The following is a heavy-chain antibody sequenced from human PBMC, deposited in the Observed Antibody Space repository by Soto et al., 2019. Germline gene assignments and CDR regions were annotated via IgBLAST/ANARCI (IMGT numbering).Heavy chain of an antibody. D-gene: IGHD1-1*01. Sequence: GESLKISCKGSEYSFSSHWIAWVRQMPGKGLEWMGTIYPGDSESRYSPSFEGRVSMSADESISTAFLQWGSLQASDTAIYYCARGDTYNSCCNFDLWGRGTLVTVSS. V-gene: IGHV5-51*01. CDR2: IYPGDSES. CDR1: EYSFSSHW. J-gene: IGHJ2*01. CDR3: ARGDTYNSCCNFDL.